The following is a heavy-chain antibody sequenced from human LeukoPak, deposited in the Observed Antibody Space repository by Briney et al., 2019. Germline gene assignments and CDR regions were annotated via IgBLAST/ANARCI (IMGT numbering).Heavy chain of an antibody. D-gene: IGHD3-9*01. V-gene: IGHV4-39*01. CDR2: IYYSGST. J-gene: IGHJ4*02. Sequence: SETLSLTCTVSGGSISSSSYYWGWLRQPPGTGLEWIGSIYYSGSTYYNPSLKSRVTISVDTSKNQFSLKLSSVTAADTAVYYCARQRYFDWLPSFDYWGQGTLVTVSS. CDR1: GGSISSSSYY. CDR3: ARQRYFDWLPSFDY.